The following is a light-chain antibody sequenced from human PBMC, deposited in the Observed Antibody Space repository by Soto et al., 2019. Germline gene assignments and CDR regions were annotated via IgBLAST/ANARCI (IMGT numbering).Light chain of an antibody. CDR1: SSNIRSNP. CDR3: AAWAGRLKGVL. CDR2: SND. Sequence: QSVLTQPPSASGTPGQRVTISCYGSSSNIRSNPVNWYQQLPGTAPKLLIYSNDQRPSGVPDRFSGSKSGTSASLAISGLQSEDEADYYCAAWAGRLKGVLFGGGTKLTVL. J-gene: IGLJ2*01. V-gene: IGLV1-44*01.